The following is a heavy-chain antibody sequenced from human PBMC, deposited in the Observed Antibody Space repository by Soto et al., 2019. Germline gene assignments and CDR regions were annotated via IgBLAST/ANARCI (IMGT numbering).Heavy chain of an antibody. Sequence: GGSLRLSCAASGFTFSSYGMHWVRQAPGKGLEWVAVISHDGSNKYYADSVKGRFTISRDNSKNTLYLQMNSLRAEDTAVYYCANGAYDFWSGQNWVRGAAFDYWGQGTLVTVSS. D-gene: IGHD3-3*01. CDR3: ANGAYDFWSGQNWVRGAAFDY. CDR1: GFTFSSYG. J-gene: IGHJ4*02. CDR2: ISHDGSNK. V-gene: IGHV3-30*18.